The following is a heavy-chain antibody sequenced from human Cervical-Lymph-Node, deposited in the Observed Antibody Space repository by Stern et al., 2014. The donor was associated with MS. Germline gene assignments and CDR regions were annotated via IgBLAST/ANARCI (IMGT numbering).Heavy chain of an antibody. Sequence: QVQLQESGAEVKKPGAAVKVSCKASGYTFTDYGFIWVRQAPGQGLEWMGWISAYNGNTDYAQKFQDRVTMTRDTSSTTAHMELRSLRSDDSAVYYCARVGYNSGWNADYWGQGTLVTVSS. CDR3: ARVGYNSGWNADY. J-gene: IGHJ4*02. V-gene: IGHV1-18*01. D-gene: IGHD6-19*01. CDR2: ISAYNGNT. CDR1: GYTFTDYG.